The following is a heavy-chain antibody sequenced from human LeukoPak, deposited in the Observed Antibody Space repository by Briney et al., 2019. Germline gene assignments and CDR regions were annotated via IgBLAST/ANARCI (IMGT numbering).Heavy chain of an antibody. J-gene: IGHJ4*02. CDR2: INHSGST. V-gene: IGHV4-34*01. D-gene: IGHD3-16*02. Sequence: SETLSLTCAVYGGSFSGYYRSWIRQPPGKGLEWIGEINHSGSTNYNPSLKSRVTIPVDTSKNQFSLKLSSVTAADTAVYYCARGKGYDYVWGSYRTRPFDYWGQGTLVTVSS. CDR3: ARGKGYDYVWGSYRTRPFDY. CDR1: GGSFSGYY.